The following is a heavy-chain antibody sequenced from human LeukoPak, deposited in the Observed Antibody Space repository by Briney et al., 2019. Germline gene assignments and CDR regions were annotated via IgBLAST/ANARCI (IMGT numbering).Heavy chain of an antibody. V-gene: IGHV4-39*07. J-gene: IGHJ6*03. CDR2: IYHSGST. CDR1: GVSISSSNSY. CDR3: ARDLRGYSYGYVSYYMDV. D-gene: IGHD5-18*01. Sequence: SETLSLTCTVSGVSISSSNSYWGWIRQPPGKGLEWIGSIYHSGSTYYNPSLKSRVTISVDTSKNQFSLKLSSVTAADTAVYYCARDLRGYSYGYVSYYMDVWGKGTTVTVSS.